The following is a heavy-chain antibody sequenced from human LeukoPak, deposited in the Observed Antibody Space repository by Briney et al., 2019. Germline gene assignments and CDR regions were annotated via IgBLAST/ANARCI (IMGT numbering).Heavy chain of an antibody. V-gene: IGHV3-23*01. D-gene: IGHD1-26*01. CDR1: GFTFTDSA. Sequence: PGGSLRLSCAASGFTFTDSAMTWVRQAPGKGLEWVSAISTSGGDTIYTDSVKDRFTISRDNSKNTLYLQMNSLRAEDTAIYYCAKGGSYAPLDCWGQGTLVTVSS. CDR3: AKGGSYAPLDC. J-gene: IGHJ4*02. CDR2: ISTSGGDT.